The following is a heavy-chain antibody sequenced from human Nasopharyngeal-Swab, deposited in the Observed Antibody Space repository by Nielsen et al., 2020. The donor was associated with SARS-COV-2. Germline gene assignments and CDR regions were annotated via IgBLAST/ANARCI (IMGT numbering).Heavy chain of an antibody. J-gene: IGHJ4*02. Sequence: GESLKISCAVSGFTFSSCSMNWVRQAPGEGLEWVSSISSTGSYIYYADSVKGRFTISRDNAKNSLNLQMNSLRAEDTAVYYCARDLTYYYGSESYSTPPDYWGQGTLVTVSS. D-gene: IGHD3-10*01. CDR1: GFTFSSCS. CDR2: ISSTGSYI. V-gene: IGHV3-21*01. CDR3: ARDLTYYYGSESYSTPPDY.